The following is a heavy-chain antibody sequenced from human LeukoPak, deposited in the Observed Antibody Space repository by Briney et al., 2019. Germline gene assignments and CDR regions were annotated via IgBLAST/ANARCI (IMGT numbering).Heavy chain of an antibody. CDR1: GLTFSSYE. D-gene: IGHD3-22*01. V-gene: IGHV3-48*03. J-gene: IGHJ3*02. CDR3: ARDSHKFDSSGYYPDAFDI. CDR2: ISRSGSSI. Sequence: PGGSLRLSCAASGLTFSSYEMNWVRQAPGKGLEWVSYISRSGSSIYYADPVKGRFTISRDNAKKSLYLQMHSLRAEDTAVYYCARDSHKFDSSGYYPDAFDIWGQGTMVTVSS.